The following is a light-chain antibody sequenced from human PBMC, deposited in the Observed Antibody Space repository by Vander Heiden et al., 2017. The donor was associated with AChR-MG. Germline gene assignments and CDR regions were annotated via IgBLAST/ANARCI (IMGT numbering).Light chain of an antibody. V-gene: IGKV3-20*01. J-gene: IGKJ5*01. CDR1: QSVSSSY. CDR2: GAS. CDR3: QQYGSPPPLIT. Sequence: EIVLPQSPGTLSLSPGERATLSCRASQSVSSSYLAWYQQKPGQAPRLLIYGASSRATGIPDRFSGSGSGTDFTLTISRLEPEDFAVYYCQQYGSPPPLITVGQGTRLEIK.